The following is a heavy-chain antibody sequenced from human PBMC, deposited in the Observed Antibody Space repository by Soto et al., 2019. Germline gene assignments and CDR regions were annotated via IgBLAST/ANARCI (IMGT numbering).Heavy chain of an antibody. V-gene: IGHV2-5*02. J-gene: IGHJ5*02. CDR2: IYWDDDK. D-gene: IGHD3-10*01. CDR3: ALTYYGSGSYYNVRWFDP. CDR1: GFSLSTSGVG. Sequence: QITLKESGPTLVKPTQTLTLTCTFSGFSLSTSGVGVGWIRQPPGKALEWLALIYWDDDKRYSPSLKSRLTITKDTSKNQVVLTMTNMDPVDTATYYCALTYYGSGSYYNVRWFDPWGQRTLVTVSS.